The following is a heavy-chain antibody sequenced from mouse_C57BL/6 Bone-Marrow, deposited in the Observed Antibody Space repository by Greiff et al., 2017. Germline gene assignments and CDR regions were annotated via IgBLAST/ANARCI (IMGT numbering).Heavy chain of an antibody. CDR1: GYSFTDYN. CDR3: ASFITTVVPHWYFDV. V-gene: IGHV1-39*01. CDR2: INPNYGTT. Sequence: EVQLQQSGPELVKPGASVKISCKASGYSFTDYNMNWVKQSNGKSLEWIGVINPNYGTTCYNQKFKGKATLTVDQSSSTAYMQLNSLTSEDSAVYYCASFITTVVPHWYFDVWGTGTTVTVSS. D-gene: IGHD1-1*01. J-gene: IGHJ1*03.